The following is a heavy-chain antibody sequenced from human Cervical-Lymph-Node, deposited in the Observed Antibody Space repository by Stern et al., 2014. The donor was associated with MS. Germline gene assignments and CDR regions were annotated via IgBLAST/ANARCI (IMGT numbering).Heavy chain of an antibody. V-gene: IGHV3-9*01. CDR1: GFTFNDYA. CDR3: AKDIFTGITVSATLDY. Sequence: EVQLVESGGGLVQPGRSLRLSCAASGFTFNDYAMHWVRQAPGKGLEWVAGISWNGGIIDYADSVRGRFTISRDNAKNSLYLQMNSLRAEDTAFYYCAKDIFTGITVSATLDYWGQGTLVTVSS. J-gene: IGHJ4*02. CDR2: ISWNGGII. D-gene: IGHD6-19*01.